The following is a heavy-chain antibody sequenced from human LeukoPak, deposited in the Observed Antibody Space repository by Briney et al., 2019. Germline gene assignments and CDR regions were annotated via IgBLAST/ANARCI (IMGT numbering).Heavy chain of an antibody. J-gene: IGHJ6*03. V-gene: IGHV3-7*01. CDR3: ARDHTGYEYGSFTYHYQYMDV. D-gene: IGHD5-12*01. CDR2: INQDGTEK. Sequence: GGSLRLSCAASGFTFTTYWMSWVRQLPGKGLEWVANINQDGTEKYYADSVKGRFTISRDNAKISMYLQMNSLRADDTAVYYCARDHTGYEYGSFTYHYQYMDVWGKGTTVTVSS. CDR1: GFTFTTYW.